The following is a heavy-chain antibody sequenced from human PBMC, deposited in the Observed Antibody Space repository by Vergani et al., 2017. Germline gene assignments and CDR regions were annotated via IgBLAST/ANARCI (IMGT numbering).Heavy chain of an antibody. CDR3: ARAWGFEEFFVAIDI. J-gene: IGHJ3*02. V-gene: IGHV3-30*04. D-gene: IGHD3-10*01. CDR1: GFTFSSYA. Sequence: QVQLVESGGGVVQPGRSLRLSCAASGFTFSSYAMHWVRQAPGKGLGWVAVISYDGSNKYYADSVKGRLTISRDNSKTSLYLQMNSPRAEDTAVYYCARAWGFEEFFVAIDIWGQGRMVTVSS. CDR2: ISYDGSNK.